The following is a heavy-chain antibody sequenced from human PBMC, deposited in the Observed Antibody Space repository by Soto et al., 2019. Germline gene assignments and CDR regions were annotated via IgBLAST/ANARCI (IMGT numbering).Heavy chain of an antibody. Sequence: QVQLVQSGGEVKKPGASVKVSCKTSGYSFTTYGISWVRQAPGQGLEWMGWISGYNGNTHYAQKFQGRVSMTTDTSTSTAYVEPRSLRSDETAVYYCAREGPAPYYYYGMDVWGQGTTVTVSS. J-gene: IGHJ6*02. CDR1: GYSFTTYG. CDR2: ISGYNGNT. V-gene: IGHV1-18*01. CDR3: AREGPAPYYYYGMDV.